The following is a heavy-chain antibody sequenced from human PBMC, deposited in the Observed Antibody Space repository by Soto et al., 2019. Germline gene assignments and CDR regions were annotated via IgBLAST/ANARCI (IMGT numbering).Heavy chain of an antibody. Sequence: QVQLVQSGAEVKKPGSSVKVSCKASGGTFSSYAISWVRQAPGQGLEWMGGFIPIFGTANYAQKFQGRVTITADKSTSTAYMELSSLRSEDTAVYYCASPYGGISDWYFDLWGRGTLVTVSS. V-gene: IGHV1-69*06. D-gene: IGHD4-17*01. J-gene: IGHJ2*01. CDR1: GGTFSSYA. CDR3: ASPYGGISDWYFDL. CDR2: FIPIFGTA.